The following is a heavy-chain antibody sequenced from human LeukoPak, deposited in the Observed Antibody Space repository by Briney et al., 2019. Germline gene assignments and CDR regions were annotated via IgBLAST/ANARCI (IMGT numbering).Heavy chain of an antibody. CDR1: GYSISSGYY. D-gene: IGHD3-10*01. CDR3: ARDRVVRGVMSANYYYYYMDV. Sequence: SETLSLTCTVSGYSISSGYYWGWIRQPPGKGLEWIGIIYHTGSTYYNPSLKSRVTISVDTSKNQFSLKLSSVTAADTAVYYCARDRVVRGVMSANYYYYYMDVWGKGTTVTVSS. J-gene: IGHJ6*03. V-gene: IGHV4-38-2*02. CDR2: IYHTGST.